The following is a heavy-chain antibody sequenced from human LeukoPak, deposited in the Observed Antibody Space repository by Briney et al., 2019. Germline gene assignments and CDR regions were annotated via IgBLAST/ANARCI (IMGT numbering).Heavy chain of an antibody. J-gene: IGHJ4*02. V-gene: IGHV3-11*01. CDR3: AREARGSGRDFDY. CDR1: GFSFSDFY. Sequence: GGSLRLSCAAPGFSFSDFYMSLIRQAPGMGLEWISYIGTRSNAIYYADSVKGRFTISRDNAKNSLYLQMSSLRDEDTAVYFCAREARGSGRDFDYWGQGILVTVSS. D-gene: IGHD3-10*01. CDR2: IGTRSNAI.